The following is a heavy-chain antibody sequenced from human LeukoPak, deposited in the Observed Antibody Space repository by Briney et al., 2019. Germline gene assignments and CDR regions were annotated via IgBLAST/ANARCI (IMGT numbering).Heavy chain of an antibody. CDR2: IRNKAYGDTT. J-gene: IGHJ4*02. D-gene: IGHD3-9*01. CDR1: GFTLCDYS. CDR3: SREVRYFDWFHADY. Sequence: GSLRLSCSASGFTLCDYSMSWFRQAAGQGLEWVGFIRNKAYGDTTEYAASVKGRFTISRDDSESIAYLQMCSLKTEDTAVYYCSREVRYFDWFHADYWGQGTLVTVSS. V-gene: IGHV3-49*03.